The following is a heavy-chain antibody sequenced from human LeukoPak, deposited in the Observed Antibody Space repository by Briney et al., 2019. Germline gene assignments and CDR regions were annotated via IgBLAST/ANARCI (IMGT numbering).Heavy chain of an antibody. V-gene: IGHV3-7*01. CDR2: IKPDGSEK. J-gene: IGHJ5*01. CDR3: VRGVTYWTVS. CDR1: GFVFSASY. Sequence: PGGSLRLSCAASGFVFSASYMSWVRKAPGKGLEWVATIKPDGSEKYHVDSVSGRFTISRDNTNDSLFLQMNSLRVERTAVYDRVRGVTYWTVSWGHGTLVNVS.